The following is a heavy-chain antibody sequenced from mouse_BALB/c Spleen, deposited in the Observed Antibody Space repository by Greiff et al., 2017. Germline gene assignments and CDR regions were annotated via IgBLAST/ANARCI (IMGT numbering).Heavy chain of an antibody. Sequence: DVQLQESGGGLVQPGGSLRLSCATSGFTFTDYYMSWVRQPPGKALEWLGFIRNKANGYTTEYSASVKGRFTISRDNSQSILYLQMNTLRAEDSATYYCARDNGPYYFDYWGQGTTLTVSS. CDR1: GFTFTDYY. CDR3: ARDNGPYYFDY. V-gene: IGHV7-3*02. CDR2: IRNKANGYTT. J-gene: IGHJ2*01.